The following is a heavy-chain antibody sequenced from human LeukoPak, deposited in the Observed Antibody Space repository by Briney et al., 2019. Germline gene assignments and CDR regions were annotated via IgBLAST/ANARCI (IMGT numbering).Heavy chain of an antibody. CDR2: VYYSGST. D-gene: IGHD2-21*02. CDR1: GGSINSYY. V-gene: IGHV4-59*01. CDR3: ARHGLTSFDF. J-gene: IGHJ4*02. Sequence: PSETLSLTCTVSGGSINSYYWSWIRQPPGKGLEWIGYVYYSGSTNYNPSLKSRFTISVDTSKNQFSLKLSSVTAADTAVYFCARHGLTSFDFWGQGTLVTVSS.